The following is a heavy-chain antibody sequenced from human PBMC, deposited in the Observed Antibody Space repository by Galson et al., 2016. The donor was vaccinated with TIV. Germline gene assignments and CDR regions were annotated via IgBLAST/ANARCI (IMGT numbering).Heavy chain of an antibody. CDR2: VYPRDSDT. CDR3: AGHRGQLNRDAEMVTVIDQ. J-gene: IGHJ4*02. V-gene: IGHV5-51*01. Sequence: QSGAEVKKPGESLKISCKGSEYMFIDYWIAWVRQVPGKGLEWMGIVYPRDSDTRYSPSFQGRVTISADKSTSTAFLEWYSLKASDTAMYYCAGHRGQLNRDAEMVTVIDQWGQVTLVTVSS. CDR1: EYMFIDYW. D-gene: IGHD5-18*01.